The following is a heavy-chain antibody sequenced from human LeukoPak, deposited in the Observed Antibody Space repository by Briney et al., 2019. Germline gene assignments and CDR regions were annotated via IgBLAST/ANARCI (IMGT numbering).Heavy chain of an antibody. V-gene: IGHV3-74*01. CDR1: GFTFSSHW. CDR2: INNDGTTT. CDR3: AKAEGYDILTGLDY. J-gene: IGHJ4*02. D-gene: IGHD3-9*01. Sequence: GGSLRLSCAASGFTFSSHWMHWVRQVPGKGLVWVSRINNDGTTTTYADSVGGRFTISRDNAGNTLHLQMSSLRTEDTAVYYCAKAEGYDILTGLDYWGQGTLVTVSS.